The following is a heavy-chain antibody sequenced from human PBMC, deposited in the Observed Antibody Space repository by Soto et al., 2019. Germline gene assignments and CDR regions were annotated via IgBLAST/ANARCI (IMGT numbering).Heavy chain of an antibody. D-gene: IGHD4-17*01. CDR2: INTYKGNT. J-gene: IGHJ4*02. CDR3: ARVLERPPVTPYYFDS. CDR1: AYTFTSYG. V-gene: IGHV1-18*04. Sequence: QVQLVQSGVEVKKPGASVKVSCKASAYTFTSYGISWVRQAPGQGLEWMGWINTYKGNTNYAQKLQGRVTMTTDTSTSTAYMELRSLRSDDTAVYYCARVLERPPVTPYYFDSWGQGTLVTVSS.